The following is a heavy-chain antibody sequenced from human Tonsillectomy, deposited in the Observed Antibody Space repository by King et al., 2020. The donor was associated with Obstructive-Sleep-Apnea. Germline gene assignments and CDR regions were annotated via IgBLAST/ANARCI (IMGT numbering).Heavy chain of an antibody. CDR2: IYYSGST. CDR3: ARDRRIAAAGYSFDY. V-gene: IGHV4-61*01. Sequence: PLQESGPGLVKPSETLSLTCTVSGGSVSSGSYYWSWIRQPPGKGLEWIGYIYYSGSTNYNPSLKSRVTISVDTSKNQFSLKLSSVTAADTAVYYCARDRRIAAAGYSFDYWGQGTLVTVSS. CDR1: GGSVSSGSYY. J-gene: IGHJ4*02. D-gene: IGHD6-13*01.